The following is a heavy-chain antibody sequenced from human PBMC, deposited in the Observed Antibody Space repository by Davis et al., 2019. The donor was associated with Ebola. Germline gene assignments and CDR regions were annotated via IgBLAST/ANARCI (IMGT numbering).Heavy chain of an antibody. V-gene: IGHV4-34*01. CDR2: INHSGST. CDR1: GASFSGYY. CDR3: ARRVGMEGLDV. D-gene: IGHD1-26*01. J-gene: IGHJ6*02. Sequence: MPSETLSLTCPVHGASFSGYYWSWIRQPPGKGLEWIGEINHSGSTNYNPSLKSRVTISVDTSKNQFSLKLSSVTAADTAVYYCARRVGMEGLDVWGQGATVTVSS.